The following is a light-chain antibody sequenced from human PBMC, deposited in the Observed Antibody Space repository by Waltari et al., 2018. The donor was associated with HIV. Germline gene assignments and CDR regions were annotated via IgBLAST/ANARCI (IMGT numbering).Light chain of an antibody. CDR1: SSANGGYNL. V-gene: IGLV2-8*01. CDR3: SSYAGSNNLV. Sequence: QPHTASGTPGHSVTTPCTGTSSANGGYNLVSWNQKHPGKAPKLMIFEVSKRPSGVPDRFSGSKSANTASLTVSGLQAEDEADYYCSSYAGSNNLVFGGGTKLTVL. CDR2: EVS. J-gene: IGLJ2*01.